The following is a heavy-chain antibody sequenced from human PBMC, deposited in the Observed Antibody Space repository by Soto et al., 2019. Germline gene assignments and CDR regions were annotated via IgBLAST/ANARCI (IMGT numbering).Heavy chain of an antibody. CDR1: GGSISGGGYY. CDR3: AREPLT. V-gene: IGHV4-31*01. J-gene: IGHJ4*02. Sequence: QVQLQESGPGLVKPSQTLSLTCTFSGGSISGGGYYWSWIRQNPGKALEWIGYISYSGSTYSNPSLKSLVSISVDTPNNQFSLKLSSVTAPDTAVYYCAREPLTWGQGTLVTVSS. CDR2: ISYSGST.